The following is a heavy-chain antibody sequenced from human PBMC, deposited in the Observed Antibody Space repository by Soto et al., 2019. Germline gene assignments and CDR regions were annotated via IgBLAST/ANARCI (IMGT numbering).Heavy chain of an antibody. CDR3: TVATRNPYFYYLDV. CDR2: INHSGST. CDR1: GKSFSAHY. Sequence: LTLNYPLDGKSFSAHYSRWLRQPPGKGLEWIGEINHSGSTNYNPSLKSRVTISVDTSKNQFSLKLSSVTAADTAVYYCTVATRNPYFYYLDVWCKGTTVTVSS. D-gene: IGHD5-12*01. J-gene: IGHJ6*03. V-gene: IGHV4-34*03.